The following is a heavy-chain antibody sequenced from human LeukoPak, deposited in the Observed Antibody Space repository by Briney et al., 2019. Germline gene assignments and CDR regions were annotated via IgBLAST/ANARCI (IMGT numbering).Heavy chain of an antibody. CDR2: IYHSGST. CDR3: ARAGLRGDFDY. J-gene: IGHJ4*02. V-gene: IGHV4-30-2*01. CDR1: GGSISSGGYS. D-gene: IGHD3-16*01. Sequence: SETLSLTCAVSGGSISSGGYSWSWIRQPPGKGLEWIGYIYHSGSTSYNPSLKSRVTISIDRSNNQFSLKLNSVTAADTAVYYCARAGLRGDFDYWGQRTLVTVSS.